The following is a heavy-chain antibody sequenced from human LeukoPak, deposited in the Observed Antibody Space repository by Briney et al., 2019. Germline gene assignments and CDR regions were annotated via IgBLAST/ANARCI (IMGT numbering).Heavy chain of an antibody. CDR1: GYTLTELS. J-gene: IGHJ6*03. D-gene: IGHD1-26*01. CDR3: ATAGGSYDYYYYYMDV. CDR2: FDPEDGET. Sequence: ASVKVSCKVSGYTLTELSMHWVRQAPGKGLEWMGGFDPEDGETIYAQKFQGRVTMTEDTSTDTAYMELSSLRSEDTAVYHCATAGGSYDYYYYYMDVWGKGTTVTISS. V-gene: IGHV1-24*01.